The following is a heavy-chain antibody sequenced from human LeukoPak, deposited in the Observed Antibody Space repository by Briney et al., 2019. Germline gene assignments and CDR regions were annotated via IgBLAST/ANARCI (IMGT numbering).Heavy chain of an antibody. D-gene: IGHD2-21*01. CDR1: GFTSSSYA. J-gene: IGHJ6*02. CDR3: ARDKDVAYFGMDI. CDR2: ISGSGGST. V-gene: IGHV3-23*01. Sequence: GGSLRLSCAASGFTSSSYAMSWVRQAPGKGLEWVSAISGSGGSTYYADSVKGRFTISRDNSKNTLYLQMNSLRAEDTAVYYCARDKDVAYFGMDIWGQGTTVTVSS.